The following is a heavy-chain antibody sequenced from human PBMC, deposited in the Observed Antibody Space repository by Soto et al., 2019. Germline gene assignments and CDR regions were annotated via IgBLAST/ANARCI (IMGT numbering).Heavy chain of an antibody. V-gene: IGHV4-4*02. D-gene: IGHD3-22*01. CDR1: GGSITDTYW. CDR2: IYLSGNT. J-gene: IGHJ4*02. CDR3: ASRGSSGPF. Sequence: SETLSLTCAVYGGSITDTYWRTWGRPPPGVGLEWVGDIYLSGNTNYHPSLGGRAAISQDTTSHKFSLILNSGTAADTAVYYCASRGSSGPFGGQGPLVTVSS.